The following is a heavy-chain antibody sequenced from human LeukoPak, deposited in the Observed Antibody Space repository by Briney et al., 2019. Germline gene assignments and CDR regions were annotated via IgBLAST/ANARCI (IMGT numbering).Heavy chain of an antibody. J-gene: IGHJ6*02. D-gene: IGHD3-10*01. CDR1: GGSFSGYY. CDR3: ARGYYYGSGSYLPYYYYYYGMDV. Sequence: SETLSLTCAVYGGSFSGYYWSWIRQPPGKGLEWIWEINHSGSTNYNPSLKSRVTISVDTSKNQFSLKLSSVTAADTAVYYCARGYYYGSGSYLPYYYYYYGMDVWGQGTTVTVSS. V-gene: IGHV4-34*01. CDR2: INHSGST.